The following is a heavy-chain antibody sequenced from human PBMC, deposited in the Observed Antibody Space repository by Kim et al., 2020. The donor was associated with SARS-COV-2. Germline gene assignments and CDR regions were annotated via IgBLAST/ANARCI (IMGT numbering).Heavy chain of an antibody. J-gene: IGHJ5*02. CDR1: GFIFSGHY. CDR3: AQYSVGA. D-gene: IGHD4-4*01. Sequence: GGSLRLSCAASGFIFSGHYMDWVRQAPGKGLEWFGRIKHKPEGYRTEYAASVQGRFTISRDDSKNSMYLQMNSLKKDDTGAYYCAQYSVGAWGQGTLVTVSS. V-gene: IGHV3-72*01. CDR2: IKHKPEGYRT.